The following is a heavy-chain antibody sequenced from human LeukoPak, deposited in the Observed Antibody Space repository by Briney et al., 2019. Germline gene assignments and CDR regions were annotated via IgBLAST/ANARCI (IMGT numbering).Heavy chain of an antibody. Sequence: ASVKVSCKASGGTFSSYAISWVRQAPGRGLEWMGRIIPILGIANYAQKFQGRVTITADKSTSTAYMELSSLRSEDTAVYYCASEVDYGSGSYWGQGTLVTVSS. CDR1: GGTFSSYA. CDR2: IIPILGIA. V-gene: IGHV1-69*04. J-gene: IGHJ4*02. D-gene: IGHD3-10*01. CDR3: ASEVDYGSGSY.